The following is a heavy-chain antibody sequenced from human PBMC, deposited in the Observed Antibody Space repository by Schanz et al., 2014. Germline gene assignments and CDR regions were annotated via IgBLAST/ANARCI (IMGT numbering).Heavy chain of an antibody. CDR2: IIHDGSEK. Sequence: EVQLVESGGGLVRPGGSLRLSCSGFTVSAYSANWVRQAPGKGLEWVANIIHDGSEKFYVDSVKGRFTISRDNAKNSLYLQMNSLRAEDTAVYYCARDKGGLIPFDYWGQGTLVAVSS. D-gene: IGHD2-15*01. CDR1: GFTVSAYS. CDR3: ARDKGGLIPFDY. V-gene: IGHV3-7*01. J-gene: IGHJ4*02.